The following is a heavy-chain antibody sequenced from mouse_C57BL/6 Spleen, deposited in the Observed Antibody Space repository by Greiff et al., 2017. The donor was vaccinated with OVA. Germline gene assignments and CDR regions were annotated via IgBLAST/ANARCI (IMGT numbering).Heavy chain of an antibody. Sequence: VKLQQPGAELVRPGSSVKLSCKASGYTFTSYWMDWVKQRPGQGLEWIGNIYPSDSETHYNQKFKDKATLTVDKSSSTAYMQLSSLTSEDSAVYYCARGAFLYYFDYWGQGTTLTVSS. J-gene: IGHJ2*01. CDR3: ARGAFLYYFDY. CDR1: GYTFTSYW. D-gene: IGHD3-1*01. CDR2: IYPSDSET. V-gene: IGHV1-61*01.